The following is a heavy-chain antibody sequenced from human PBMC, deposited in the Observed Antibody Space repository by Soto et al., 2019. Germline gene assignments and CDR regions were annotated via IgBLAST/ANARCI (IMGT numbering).Heavy chain of an antibody. CDR2: IYYSGST. CDR3: ATYSSSWYSGNGFGP. Sequence: SETLSLTCTVSGGSISSGGHYWSWIRQHPGKGLEWIGYIYYSGSTYYNPSLKSRVTISVDTSKNQFSLKLSSVTAADTAVYYCATYSSSWYSGNGFGPSGEGPLGTRSS. CDR1: GGSISSGGHY. D-gene: IGHD6-13*01. V-gene: IGHV4-31*03. J-gene: IGHJ5*02.